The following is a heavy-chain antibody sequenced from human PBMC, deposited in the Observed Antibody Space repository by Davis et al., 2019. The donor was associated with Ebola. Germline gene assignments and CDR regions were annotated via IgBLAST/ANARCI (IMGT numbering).Heavy chain of an antibody. V-gene: IGHV4-34*01. CDR1: GGSFSGYY. CDR2: IYYSGST. J-gene: IGHJ5*02. D-gene: IGHD3-3*01. Sequence: SETLSLTCAVYGGSFSGYYWSWIRQHPGKGLEWIGYIYYSGSTYYNPSLKSRVTISVDTSKNQFSLKLSSVTAADTAVYYCARGTIFGVVIMGPWFDPWGQGTLVTVSS. CDR3: ARGTIFGVVIMGPWFDP.